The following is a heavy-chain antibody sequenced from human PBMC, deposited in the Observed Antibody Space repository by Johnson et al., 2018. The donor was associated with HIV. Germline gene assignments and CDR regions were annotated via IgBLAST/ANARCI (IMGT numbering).Heavy chain of an antibody. V-gene: IGHV3-30*18. D-gene: IGHD4-23*01. CDR1: GFTFSSYA. J-gene: IGHJ3*02. Sequence: VQLVESGGGVVQPGRSLRLSCAGSGFTFSSYAMHWVRQAPGKGLEWVAIIYYDGTNKYYADSVKGRFTISRDNSKNTLSLQMNSLRVEDTAMYYCAKARSLLDYGGFDAFDIWGQGTLVIVSS. CDR2: IYYDGTNK. CDR3: AKARSLLDYGGFDAFDI.